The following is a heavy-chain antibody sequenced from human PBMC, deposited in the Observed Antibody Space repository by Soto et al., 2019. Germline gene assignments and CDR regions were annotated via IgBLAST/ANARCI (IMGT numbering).Heavy chain of an antibody. CDR3: AKEGSRDYDILTGYQDY. Sequence: QVQLVESGGGVVQPGRSLRLSCAASGFTFSSYGMHWVRQAPGKGLEWVAVISYDGSNKYYADSVKGRFTISRDNSKNTLYLQMNSLRAEDTAVYYCAKEGSRDYDILTGYQDYWGQGTLVTV. CDR1: GFTFSSYG. CDR2: ISYDGSNK. D-gene: IGHD3-9*01. J-gene: IGHJ4*02. V-gene: IGHV3-30*18.